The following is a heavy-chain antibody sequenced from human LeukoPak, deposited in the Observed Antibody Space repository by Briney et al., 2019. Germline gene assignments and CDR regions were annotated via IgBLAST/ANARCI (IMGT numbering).Heavy chain of an antibody. CDR1: XFXLSNYW. CDR2: IKQDGSET. D-gene: IGHD6-19*01. V-gene: IGHV3-7*01. Sequence: GGSLRXSXXXXXFXLSNYWMSWVRQAPGKGLEWVANIKQDGSETYYVDSVKGRFTISRDNAKNSLSLQMNSLRAEDTAVYYCARQRGSGCLDYWGQGTLVTVSS. J-gene: IGHJ4*02. CDR3: ARQRGSGCLDY.